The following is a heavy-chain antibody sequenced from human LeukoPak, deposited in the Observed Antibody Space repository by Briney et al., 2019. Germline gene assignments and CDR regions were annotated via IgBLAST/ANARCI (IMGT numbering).Heavy chain of an antibody. J-gene: IGHJ5*02. D-gene: IGHD6-13*01. CDR1: GYSISSGYY. CDR2: IYYSGST. CDR3: AREGGSSWYGKFDP. V-gene: IGHV4-61*01. Sequence: PSETLSLTCTVSGYSISSGYYWGWIRQPPGKGLEWIGYIYYSGSTNYNPSLKSRVTISVDTSKNQFSLKLSSVTAADTAVYYCAREGGSSWYGKFDPWGQGTLVTVSS.